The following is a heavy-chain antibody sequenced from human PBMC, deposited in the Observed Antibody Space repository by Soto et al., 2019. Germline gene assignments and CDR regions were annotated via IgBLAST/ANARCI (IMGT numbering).Heavy chain of an antibody. CDR3: ARHRRDGRGRLFGDWLDY. CDR2: IYYSGST. D-gene: IGHD2-21*02. Sequence: LPHHCTVAGGSIGGCCWRCIPQPQGKGLEWIGSIYYSGSTYYNPSLKSRVTISVDTSKNQFSLKLSSVTAADTAVYYCARHRRDGRGRLFGDWLDYWGQGTLVTVSS. CDR1: GGSIGGCC. J-gene: IGHJ4*02. V-gene: IGHV4-59*05.